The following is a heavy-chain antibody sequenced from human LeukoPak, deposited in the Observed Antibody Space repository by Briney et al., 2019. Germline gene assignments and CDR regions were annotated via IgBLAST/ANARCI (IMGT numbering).Heavy chain of an antibody. CDR1: GYTFTSYG. V-gene: IGHV1-18*01. CDR3: ARTSHYVDIAATIPYGIYYFDY. CDR2: ISAYNGDT. J-gene: IGHJ4*02. D-gene: IGHD5-12*01. Sequence: ASVKVSCKASGYTFTSYGINWVPRAASQGHEGMGWISAYNGDTNYAPKLQGRVTMTTDTSTSTAYMELRSLRSDDTAVYYCARTSHYVDIAATIPYGIYYFDYWGQGTLATVSS.